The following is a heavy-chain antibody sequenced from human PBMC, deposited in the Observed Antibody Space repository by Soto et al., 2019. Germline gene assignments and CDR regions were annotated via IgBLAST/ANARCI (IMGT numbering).Heavy chain of an antibody. CDR1: GGTFSSYT. Sequence: QVQLVQSGAEVKKPGSSVKVSCKASGGTFSSYTFSWVRQAPGQGLEWMGRIIPILGIPRYAQRFQDRVTIXXEXSMXTASTELSSLRSEDTGGDYCHAWRGGTAPSVDVDYWGQGSLVTVSS. CDR2: IIPILGIP. J-gene: IGHJ4*02. CDR3: HAWRGGTAPSVDVDY. D-gene: IGHD3-16*01. V-gene: IGHV1-69*02.